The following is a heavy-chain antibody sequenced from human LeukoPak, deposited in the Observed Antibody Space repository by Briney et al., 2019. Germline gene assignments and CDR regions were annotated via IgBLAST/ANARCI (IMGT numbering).Heavy chain of an antibody. V-gene: IGHV4-34*01. D-gene: IGHD3-10*01. Sequence: PSETLSLTCAVYGGSFRGYYWSWIRQPPGKGLEWIGEINHSGSTNYNPSLKSRVTISVDTSKNQFSLKLSSVTAADTAVYYCARGYYGSGSYFDYWGQGTLVTVSS. CDR3: ARGYYGSGSYFDY. J-gene: IGHJ4*02. CDR1: GGSFRGYY. CDR2: INHSGST.